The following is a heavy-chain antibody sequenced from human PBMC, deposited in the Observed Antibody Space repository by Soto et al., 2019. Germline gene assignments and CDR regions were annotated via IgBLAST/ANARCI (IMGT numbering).Heavy chain of an antibody. D-gene: IGHD2-15*01. CDR3: ARLGDCSGGSCFSRYYDHGMDV. V-gene: IGHV5-10-1*01. CDR1: GYSLATYW. Sequence: PGESLKITCKSSGYSLATYWITWERQMPGKGRVWMGRIEPSYSYINYSTSFQARATVPADKSFYTAYLQWSSLEASDTAMYYCARLGDCSGGSCFSRYYDHGMDVWGQGTTVTVSS. J-gene: IGHJ6*02. CDR2: IEPSYSYI.